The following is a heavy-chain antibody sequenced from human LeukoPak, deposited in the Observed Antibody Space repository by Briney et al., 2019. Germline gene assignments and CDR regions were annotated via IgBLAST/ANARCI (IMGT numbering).Heavy chain of an antibody. CDR1: GFTFSTSA. CDR3: ARGHDILTGYTYYFDY. CDR2: ISGTGVT. J-gene: IGHJ4*02. Sequence: GGSLRLSCAASGFTFSTSAMTWVRQAPGKGLEWVSGISGTGVTDYADSVKGRFTISRDNSKNTLYLQMNSLRAEDTAVYYCARGHDILTGYTYYFDYWGQGTLVTVSS. D-gene: IGHD3-9*01. V-gene: IGHV3-23*01.